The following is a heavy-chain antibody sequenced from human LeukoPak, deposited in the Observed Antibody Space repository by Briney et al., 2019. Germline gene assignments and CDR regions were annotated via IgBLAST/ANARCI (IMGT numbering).Heavy chain of an antibody. CDR2: ISTSGSII. Sequence: PGGSLRLSCAASGFTFSDYEMNWVRQAPGKGLEWVSHISTSGSIIHYADSVEGRFTISRDNAKNSLYLQMNSLRAEDTAVYYCARGHSSLFDYWGQGTLVTVSS. V-gene: IGHV3-48*03. CDR3: ARGHSSLFDY. CDR1: GFTFSDYE. D-gene: IGHD2-15*01. J-gene: IGHJ4*02.